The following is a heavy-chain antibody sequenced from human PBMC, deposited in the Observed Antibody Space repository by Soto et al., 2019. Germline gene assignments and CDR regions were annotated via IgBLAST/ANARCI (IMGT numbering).Heavy chain of an antibody. CDR3: ARREIIGTQYNYYAFDV. V-gene: IGHV6-1*01. CDR1: GGSVSSNSAA. J-gene: IGHJ6*02. CDR2: AYYRSKWYY. D-gene: IGHD1-20*01. Sequence: SQTLSLTCAISGGSVSSNSAAWIWIRQSPSRGLEWLGRAYYRSKWYYDFAVSMESRMTFNPDISKNQFSLQLNSVTPDDTAVYYCARREIIGTQYNYYAFDVWGQGTTVTVSS.